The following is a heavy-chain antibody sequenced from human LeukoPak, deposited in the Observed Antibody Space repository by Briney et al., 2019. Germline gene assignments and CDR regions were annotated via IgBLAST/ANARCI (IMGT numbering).Heavy chain of an antibody. CDR3: ARGSGYCGGDCYLDY. D-gene: IGHD2-21*02. J-gene: IGHJ4*02. CDR1: GYTFTSYY. CDR2: INPSGGST. Sequence: GASVTVSFKASGYTFTSYYMHWVRQAPGQGLEWMGIINPSGGSTSYAQKSQGRVTMTRDTSTSTVYMELSSLRSEDTAVYYCARGSGYCGGDCYLDYWGQGTLVTVSS. V-gene: IGHV1-46*01.